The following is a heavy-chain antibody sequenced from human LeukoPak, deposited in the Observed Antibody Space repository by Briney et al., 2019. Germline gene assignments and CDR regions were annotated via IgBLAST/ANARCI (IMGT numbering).Heavy chain of an antibody. CDR1: GDSASSGDYY. CDR2: IYYSGST. D-gene: IGHD4-17*01. CDR3: ARGDYDSIYYYYGMDV. Sequence: SETLSLTCTVSGDSASSGDYYWSWIRQPPGKGLEWIGYIYYSGSTNYNPSLKSRVTISVDTSKNQFSLKLSSVTAADTAVYYCARGDYDSIYYYYGMDVWGQGTTVTVSS. V-gene: IGHV4-61*08. J-gene: IGHJ6*02.